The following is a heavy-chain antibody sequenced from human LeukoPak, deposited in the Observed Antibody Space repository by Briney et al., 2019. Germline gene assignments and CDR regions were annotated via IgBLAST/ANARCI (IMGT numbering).Heavy chain of an antibody. CDR2: ISSSSSYI. Sequence: RPGGSLRPSCAASGFTFRSYSMNWVRQAPGKGLEWVSSISSSSSYIYYADSVKGRFTISRDNAKNSLYLQMNSLRAEDTAVYYCARDEGPYGSGSYFRRYYFDYWGQGTLVTVSS. D-gene: IGHD3-10*01. CDR1: GFTFRSYS. J-gene: IGHJ4*02. V-gene: IGHV3-21*01. CDR3: ARDEGPYGSGSYFRRYYFDY.